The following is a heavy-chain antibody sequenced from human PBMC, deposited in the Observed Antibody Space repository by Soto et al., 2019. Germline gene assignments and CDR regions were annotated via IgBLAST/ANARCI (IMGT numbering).Heavy chain of an antibody. CDR1: GYNFTNYD. CDR2: MNPNSGNT. J-gene: IGHJ5*02. CDR3: ARERANRLDP. V-gene: IGHV1-8*01. Sequence: ASVKVSCKASGYNFTNYDINWVRQASGQGLEWMGWMNPNSGNTGYAQKYKGRVTMTRNTSISTAYMELGSLRSEDTAVYYCARERANRLDPWGQGTLVTVS.